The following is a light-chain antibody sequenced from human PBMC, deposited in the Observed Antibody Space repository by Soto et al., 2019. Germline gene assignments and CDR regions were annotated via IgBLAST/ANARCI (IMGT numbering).Light chain of an antibody. V-gene: IGKV1-16*02. CDR3: QQYHLYPLT. CDR1: QDIRNH. Sequence: DIQMTQSPSSLSASVGDRVTITCRASQDIRNHLAWFQQIPGKAPKCLIYDASTLQSGVPSKFSGSGSGTDFTLTVSSLQPEDFATYYCQQYHLYPLTFGGGTKVEI. CDR2: DAS. J-gene: IGKJ4*01.